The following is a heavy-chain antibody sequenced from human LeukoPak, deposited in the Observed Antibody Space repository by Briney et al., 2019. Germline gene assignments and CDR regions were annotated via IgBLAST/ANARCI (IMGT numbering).Heavy chain of an antibody. CDR2: MNPNSGNT. CDR3: ARSYIVVVPAVYFDY. J-gene: IGHJ4*02. D-gene: IGHD2-2*01. CDR1: GYTFSSYD. Sequence: ASVKVSCKASGYTFSSYDINWVRQATGQGLEWMGWMNPNSGNTGYAQNFQGRVTITRDTSARSSYMELSSLRSEDTAVYYCARSYIVVVPAVYFDYWGRGTLVAVSS. V-gene: IGHV1-8*01.